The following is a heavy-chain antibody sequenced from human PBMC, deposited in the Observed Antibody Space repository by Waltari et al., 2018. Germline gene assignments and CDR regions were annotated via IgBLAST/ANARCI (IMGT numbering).Heavy chain of an antibody. CDR1: GFTFSNYW. V-gene: IGHV3-74*01. D-gene: IGHD2-8*02. J-gene: IGHJ4*02. CDR3: ARGSPSYWALGL. CDR2: INSAASTT. Sequence: EEQLVESGGGLVQPGGPLRLSCAASGFTFSNYWMPWVRQAPGKGPVWVSRINSAASTTNYADSVKGRFTNSRDNAKNTLYLQMDSLRVEDTAVYYCARGSPSYWALGLWGQGILVTVSS.